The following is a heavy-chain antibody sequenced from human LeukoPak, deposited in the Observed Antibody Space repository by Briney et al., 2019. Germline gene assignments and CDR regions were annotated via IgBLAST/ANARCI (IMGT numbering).Heavy chain of an antibody. Sequence: GGSLRLSCAASGFTFDDHGMIWVRQCPGKGLEWVSGINENGGSKGYAGSVKGRFTISRDNAKNSLFLHMTTLRVEDTALYYCARGSASHYGAFDVWGQGTMVTVPS. V-gene: IGHV3-20*04. J-gene: IGHJ3*01. CDR1: GFTFDDHG. CDR2: INENGGSK. D-gene: IGHD3-10*01. CDR3: ARGSASHYGAFDV.